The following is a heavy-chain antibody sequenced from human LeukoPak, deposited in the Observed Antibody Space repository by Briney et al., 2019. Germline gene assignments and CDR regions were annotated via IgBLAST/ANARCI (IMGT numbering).Heavy chain of an antibody. J-gene: IGHJ4*02. CDR1: GFTFSNEA. CDR3: AKSLTMTTRIHSIDL. D-gene: IGHD4-17*01. V-gene: IGHV3-23*01. Sequence: SGGSLRLSCAVSGFTFSNEAMGWVRQLRGGGLEWVSTISPGGGTTYCAESMKGRFTISRASSKNTLYLQMNSLRAEDTAVYYCAKSLTMTTRIHSIDLRGQGTLVTVSS. CDR2: ISPGGGTT.